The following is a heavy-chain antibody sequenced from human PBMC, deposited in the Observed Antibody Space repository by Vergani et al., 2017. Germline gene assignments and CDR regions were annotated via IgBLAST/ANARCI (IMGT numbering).Heavy chain of an antibody. J-gene: IGHJ2*01. D-gene: IGHD3-16*01. Sequence: QVQLQESGPGLVKPSETLSLTCTVSGGSISSYYWSWIRQPPGKGLEWIGYIYYSGSTNYNPSLKSRVTISVDTSKNQFSLKLSSVTAANTAMYYCARQGWGSIYWYFDLWGRGTLVTVSS. CDR1: GGSISSYY. V-gene: IGHV4-59*08. CDR3: ARQGWGSIYWYFDL. CDR2: IYYSGST.